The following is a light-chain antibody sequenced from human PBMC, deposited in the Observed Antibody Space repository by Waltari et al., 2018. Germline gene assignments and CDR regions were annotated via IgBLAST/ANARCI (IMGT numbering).Light chain of an antibody. CDR1: TGTVTSGHY. CDR2: DTT. Sequence: QAVVTQEPSLTVSPGGTVPLTCCSSTGTVTSGHYPYWFQQKPGQAPRTLIYDTTNKKTWTPARFSGSLIGGKAALTLLGAQAGDEADYYCLLSHNDVPVVGGGTHLTGL. V-gene: IGLV7-46*02. J-gene: IGLJ7*01. CDR3: LLSHNDVPV.